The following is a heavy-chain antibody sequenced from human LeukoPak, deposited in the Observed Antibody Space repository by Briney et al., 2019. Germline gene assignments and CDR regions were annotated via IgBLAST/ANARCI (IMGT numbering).Heavy chain of an antibody. Sequence: ASVKASCKASGYTFTGYYMHWVRQAPGQGLEWMGWINPNSGGTNYAQKFQGRVTMTRDTSISTAYMKLSRLRSDDTAVYYCASYYDFWSGYKGGYYFDYWGQGTLVTVSS. CDR1: GYTFTGYY. V-gene: IGHV1-2*02. J-gene: IGHJ4*02. CDR2: INPNSGGT. D-gene: IGHD3-3*01. CDR3: ASYYDFWSGYKGGYYFDY.